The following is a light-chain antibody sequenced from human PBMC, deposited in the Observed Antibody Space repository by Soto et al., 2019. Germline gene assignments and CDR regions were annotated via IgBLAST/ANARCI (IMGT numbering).Light chain of an antibody. CDR3: SSYTSSSTPSDV. J-gene: IGLJ1*01. V-gene: IGLV2-14*01. CDR1: SSDVGGYNY. Sequence: QSVLTQPASVSGSPGQSITISCTGTSSDVGGYNYVSWYQQHPGKAPKLMIYDVSNRPSGVSNRFSGSKSGNTDSLTISGLQAEDEADYYCSSYTSSSTPSDVFGTGTKLTVL. CDR2: DVS.